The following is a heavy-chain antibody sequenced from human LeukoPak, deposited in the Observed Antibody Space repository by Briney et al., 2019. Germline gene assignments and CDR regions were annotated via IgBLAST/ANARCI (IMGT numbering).Heavy chain of an antibody. Sequence: GGSLRLSCAASGFTFSSYWMSWVRQAPGKGLEWVANIKQDGSEKYYVDSVKGRFTVSRDNAKNSLYLQMNSLRAEDTAVYYCARDDCSSISCYHNWFDPWGQGTLVTVSS. J-gene: IGHJ5*02. CDR2: IKQDGSEK. V-gene: IGHV3-7*01. CDR3: ARDDCSSISCYHNWFDP. CDR1: GFTFSSYW. D-gene: IGHD2-2*01.